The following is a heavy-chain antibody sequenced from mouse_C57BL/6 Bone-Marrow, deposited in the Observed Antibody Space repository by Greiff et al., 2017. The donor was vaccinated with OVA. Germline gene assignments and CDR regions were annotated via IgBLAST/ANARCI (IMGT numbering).Heavy chain of an antibody. J-gene: IGHJ4*01. CDR2: IWTGGGT. V-gene: IGHV2-9-1*01. CDR1: GFSLTSYA. CDR3: AREDYYGSSPYAMDY. D-gene: IGHD1-1*01. Sequence: VKLMESGPGLVAPSQSLSITCTVSGFSLTSYAISWVRQPPGKGLEWLGVIWTGGGTNYNSALKSRLSISKDNSKSQVFLKMNSLQTDDTARYYCAREDYYGSSPYAMDYWGQGTSVTVSS.